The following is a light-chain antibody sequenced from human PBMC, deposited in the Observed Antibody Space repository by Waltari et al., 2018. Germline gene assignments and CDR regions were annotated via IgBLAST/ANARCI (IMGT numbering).Light chain of an antibody. CDR2: EVS. J-gene: IGLJ1*01. CDR3: SSYTRSNTYV. V-gene: IGLV2-14*01. Sequence: QSALTQPASVSGSPGQSITISCTGTSSDVGAYNFVSWYQQPPGKAPKLMIYEVSNRPSGVSNRFSGSKSGNPASLTISALQAEDEADYHCSSYTRSNTYVFGAGTKVTVL. CDR1: SSDVGAYNF.